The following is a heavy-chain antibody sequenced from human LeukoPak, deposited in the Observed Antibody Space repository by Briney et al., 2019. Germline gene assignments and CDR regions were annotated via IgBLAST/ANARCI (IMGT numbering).Heavy chain of an antibody. Sequence: KSGGSLRLSCAASGFTFSSYSMNWVRQAPGKGLEWVSSISSSSSYIYYADSVKGRFTISRDNAKNSLYLQMNSLRAEDTAVYYCARVSLGVVAAITDFDYWGQGTLVTVSS. CDR2: ISSSSSYI. J-gene: IGHJ4*02. CDR3: ARVSLGVVAAITDFDY. V-gene: IGHV3-21*01. D-gene: IGHD2-15*01. CDR1: GFTFSSYS.